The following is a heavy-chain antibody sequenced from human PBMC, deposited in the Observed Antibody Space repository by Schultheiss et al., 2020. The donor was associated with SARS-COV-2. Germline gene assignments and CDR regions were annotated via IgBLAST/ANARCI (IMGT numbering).Heavy chain of an antibody. Sequence: SETLSLTCAVSGYSISSGYYWGWIRQPPGKGLEWIGSIYHSGSTYYNPSLKSRVTISVDTSKNQFSLKLSSVTAADTAVYYCARGLVDYYYDSSGYYFDYWGQGTLVTVSS. CDR3: ARGLVDYYYDSSGYYFDY. CDR2: IYHSGST. D-gene: IGHD3-22*01. CDR1: GYSISSGYY. V-gene: IGHV4-38-2*01. J-gene: IGHJ4*02.